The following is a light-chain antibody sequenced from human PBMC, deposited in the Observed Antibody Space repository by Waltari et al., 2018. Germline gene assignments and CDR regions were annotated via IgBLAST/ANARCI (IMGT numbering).Light chain of an antibody. V-gene: IGLV3-21*02. J-gene: IGLJ3*02. CDR1: NIGGRS. Sequence: SSVLTQAPSVSVAPGQTATVTCGGDNIGGRSVHWYQQRHGRAPALGVYLDSDRPPGIPDRFSGSKSGNAATLTISRVEAGDEADYYCHVWDGKTVMFGGGTKLTVL. CDR3: HVWDGKTVM. CDR2: LDS.